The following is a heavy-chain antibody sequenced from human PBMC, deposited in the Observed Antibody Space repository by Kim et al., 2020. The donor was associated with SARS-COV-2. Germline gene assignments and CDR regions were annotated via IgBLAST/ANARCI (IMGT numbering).Heavy chain of an antibody. CDR1: GYSFTSYW. CDR2: IYPGDSDT. Sequence: GESLKISCKGSGYSFTSYWIGWVRQMPGKGLEWMGIIYPGDSDTRYSPSFQGQVTISADKSISTAYLQWSSLKASDTAMYYCARREAYEYSNYYDSSGYYYYWFYPCGQGTLGTVSP. J-gene: IGHJ5*02. CDR3: ARREAYEYSNYYDSSGYYYYWFYP. D-gene: IGHD3-22*01. V-gene: IGHV5-51*01.